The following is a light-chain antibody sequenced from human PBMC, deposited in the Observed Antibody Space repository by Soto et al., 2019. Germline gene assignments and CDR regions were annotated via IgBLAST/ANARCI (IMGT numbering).Light chain of an antibody. CDR1: QSVSNNF. V-gene: IGKV3-20*01. Sequence: IVLTQSRGTLSWSPGERATLSCRASQSVSNNFLAWYQHRPGQAPRLLIYGPSTRATGIPDRFSGSGSGTDFTLTISRLEPEDFAVYYCKQYDSSPSYTYGQGTK. CDR3: KQYDSSPSYT. J-gene: IGKJ1*01. CDR2: GPS.